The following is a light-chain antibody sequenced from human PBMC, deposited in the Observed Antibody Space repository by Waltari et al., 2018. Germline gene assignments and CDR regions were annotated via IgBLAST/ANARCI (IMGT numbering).Light chain of an antibody. CDR1: SSNTGAGYD. CDR3: QSYDSSLSASV. Sequence: QSVLTQPPSVSGAPGQRVTISWTGSSSNTGAGYDVPWYQQLPGTAPKLLIYLNNNRPSGVPDRFSGSKSGTSASLAITGLQAEDEADYYCQSYDSSLSASVFGGGTKLTVL. V-gene: IGLV1-40*01. CDR2: LNN. J-gene: IGLJ3*02.